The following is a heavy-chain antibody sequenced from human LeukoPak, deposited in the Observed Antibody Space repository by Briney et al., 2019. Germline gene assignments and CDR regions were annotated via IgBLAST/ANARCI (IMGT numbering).Heavy chain of an antibody. CDR3: ARDRGTWNDDGFDY. J-gene: IGHJ4*02. CDR2: INHSGST. V-gene: IGHV4-34*01. Sequence: PETLSLTCAVYGGSFSGYYWSWIRQPPGKGLEWIGEINHSGSTNYNPSLKSRVTISVDTSKNQFSLKLSSVTAADTAVYYCARDRGTWNDDGFDYWGQGTLVTVSS. CDR1: GGSFSGYY. D-gene: IGHD1-1*01.